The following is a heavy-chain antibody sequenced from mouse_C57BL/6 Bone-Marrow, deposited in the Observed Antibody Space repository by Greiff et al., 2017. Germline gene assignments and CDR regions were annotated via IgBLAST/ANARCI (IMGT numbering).Heavy chain of an antibody. Sequence: EVKLLESGPGLAKPSQTLSLTCSVTGYSITSDYWNWIRKFPGNKLEYMGYISYSGSTYYNPSLKSRISITRDTSKNQSYLQLNSVTTEDTATYYCARQRISVTTEYYFDYWGQGTTLTVSS. CDR3: ARQRISVTTEYYFDY. D-gene: IGHD2-2*01. J-gene: IGHJ2*01. CDR2: ISYSGST. CDR1: GYSITSDY. V-gene: IGHV3-8*01.